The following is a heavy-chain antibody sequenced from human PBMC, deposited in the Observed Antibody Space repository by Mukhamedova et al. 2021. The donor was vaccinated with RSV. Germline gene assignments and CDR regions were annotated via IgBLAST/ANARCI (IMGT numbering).Heavy chain of an antibody. CDR3: SKNHYYGSGSYLDHDAFDV. Sequence: YGMSWVRQAPGKGLEWVAGISGTGGQTYYADSLKGRFTISRDNSKNTLYLQMNSLRAEDTALYYCSKNHYYGSGSYLDHDAFDVWG. J-gene: IGHJ3*01. D-gene: IGHD3-10*01. CDR1: YG. V-gene: IGHV3-23*01. CDR2: ISGTGGQT.